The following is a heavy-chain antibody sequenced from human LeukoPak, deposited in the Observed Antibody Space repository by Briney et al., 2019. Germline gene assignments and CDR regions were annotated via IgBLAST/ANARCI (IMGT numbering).Heavy chain of an antibody. J-gene: IGHJ4*02. CDR3: ARSAGGSGSYGYYFDY. V-gene: IGHV3-13*04. CDR1: GFTFSSYD. Sequence: GGSLRLSCAASGFTFSSYDMHWVRQATGKGLEWVSAIGTAVDTYYPGSVKGRFTISRENAKNSLYLQMNSLRAGDTAVYYCARSAGGSGSYGYYFDYWGQGTLVTVSS. CDR2: IGTAVDT. D-gene: IGHD3-10*01.